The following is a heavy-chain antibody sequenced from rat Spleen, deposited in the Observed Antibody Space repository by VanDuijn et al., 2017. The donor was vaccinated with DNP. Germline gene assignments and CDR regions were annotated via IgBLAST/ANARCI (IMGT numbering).Heavy chain of an antibody. CDR2: ISTGGGDT. CDR3: ARHGLITSRDWFAY. D-gene: IGHD1-10*01. CDR1: GFTFSNYY. Sequence: EVQLVESGGGLVQPGRSLKLSCGASGFTFSNYYMAWVRQAPQKGLEWVASISTGGGDTYYRDSVKGRFTISRDNVKRTLYLQMDSLRSEETATYYCARHGLITSRDWFAYWGQGTLVTVSS. V-gene: IGHV5S11*01. J-gene: IGHJ3*01.